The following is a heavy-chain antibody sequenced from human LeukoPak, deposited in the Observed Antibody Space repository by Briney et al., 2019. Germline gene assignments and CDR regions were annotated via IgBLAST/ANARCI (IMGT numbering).Heavy chain of an antibody. CDR1: GYTFTSYG. V-gene: IGHV1-18*01. Sequence: ASVKVSCKASGYTFTSYGISWVRQAPGQGLEWMGWISAYNGNTNYAQKLQGRVTMTTDTSTSTAYMELRSLRSDDTAVYYCASSPIAVAGPYYYYGMDVWGQGTTVAVSS. CDR3: ASSPIAVAGPYYYYGMDV. J-gene: IGHJ6*02. CDR2: ISAYNGNT. D-gene: IGHD6-19*01.